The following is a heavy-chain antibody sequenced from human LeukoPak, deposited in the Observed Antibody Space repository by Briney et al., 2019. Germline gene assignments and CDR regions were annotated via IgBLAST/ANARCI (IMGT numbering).Heavy chain of an antibody. V-gene: IGHV4-38-2*01. CDR1: GYSISSGYY. CDR3: ARHHYSVWQTSKYNCFDP. D-gene: IGHD4-11*01. J-gene: IGHJ5*02. Sequence: SATLSLTCAVSGYSISSGYYWGWIRQPPGKGLEWIGSIYHSGSTYYNPSLKSRVTISVDTSKNQFSLKLSSVTAADTAVYYCARHHYSVWQTSKYNCFDPWGQGTLVTVSS. CDR2: IYHSGST.